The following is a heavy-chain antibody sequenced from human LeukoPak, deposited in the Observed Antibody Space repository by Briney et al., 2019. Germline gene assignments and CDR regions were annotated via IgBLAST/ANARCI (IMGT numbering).Heavy chain of an antibody. CDR1: GYTFTSYA. D-gene: IGHD5-18*01. CDR2: INAGNGNT. Sequence: ASVKVSCKASGYTFTSYAMHWVRQAPGQRLEWMGWINAGNGNTKYSQKFQGRVTITRDTSASTAYMELSSLRSEDTAVYYCARDKEGEYSYGLYGMDVWGQGTTVTVSS. CDR3: ARDKEGEYSYGLYGMDV. J-gene: IGHJ6*02. V-gene: IGHV1-3*01.